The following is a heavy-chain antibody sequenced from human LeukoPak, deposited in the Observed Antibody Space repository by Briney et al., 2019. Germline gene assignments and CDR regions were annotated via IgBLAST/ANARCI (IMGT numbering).Heavy chain of an antibody. CDR3: ALGLVTDY. CDR1: GFAFSIYE. V-gene: IGHV3-66*01. Sequence: PGGSLRLSCTASGFAFSIYEMDWVRQAPGKGLEWVSVIYSGGSTYYADSVKGRFTISRDNSKNTLYLQMNSLRVEDTAVYYCALGLVTDYWGQGTLVTVSS. J-gene: IGHJ4*02. CDR2: IYSGGST. D-gene: IGHD3-9*01.